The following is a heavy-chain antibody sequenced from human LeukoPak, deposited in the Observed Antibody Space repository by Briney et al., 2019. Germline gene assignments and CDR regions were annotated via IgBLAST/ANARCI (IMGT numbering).Heavy chain of an antibody. CDR1: GYTFTSYD. CDR2: MNPNSGNT. J-gene: IGHJ5*02. V-gene: IGHV1-8*01. CDR3: ARSQTIASRLIRSRGFDP. Sequence: ASVKASCQASGYTFTSYDINWVRQATGQGREWMGWMNPNSGNTGYAQKFQGRVTMTRNTSISTAYMELSSLRSEDTAVYYCARSQTIASRLIRSRGFDPWGQGTLVTVSS. D-gene: IGHD6-6*01.